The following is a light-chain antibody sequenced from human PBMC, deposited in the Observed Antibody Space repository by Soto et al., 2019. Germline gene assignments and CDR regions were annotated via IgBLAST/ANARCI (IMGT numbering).Light chain of an antibody. CDR1: QGVNRN. V-gene: IGKV1-9*01. CDR3: QQLNYYPLT. J-gene: IGKJ4*01. CDR2: AAS. Sequence: DIQLTQSPSFLSASVGDRVTITCRASQGVNRNVAWFQQQPGKAPKLLIYAASTLQGGVPSRFSGSGSATDFTITISRLQPEDSATYYCQQLNYYPLTFGGGTKVEIK.